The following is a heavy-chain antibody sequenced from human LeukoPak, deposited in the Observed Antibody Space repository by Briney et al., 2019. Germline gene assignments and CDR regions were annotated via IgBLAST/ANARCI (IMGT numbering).Heavy chain of an antibody. D-gene: IGHD4-17*01. CDR3: ARAPYDYGDLYLFDY. CDR2: ISAYNGNT. CDR1: GYTFTSYG. Sequence: ASVKASCKASGYTFTSYGISWVRQAPGQGLEWMGWISAYNGNTNYAQKLQGRVTMTTDTSTSTAYMELRSLRSDDTAVYYCARAPYDYGDLYLFDYWGQGTLVTVSS. V-gene: IGHV1-18*01. J-gene: IGHJ4*02.